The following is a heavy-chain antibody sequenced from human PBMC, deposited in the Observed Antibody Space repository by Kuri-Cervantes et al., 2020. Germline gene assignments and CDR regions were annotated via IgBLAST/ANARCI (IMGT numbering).Heavy chain of an antibody. Sequence: ASVKVSCKASGYTFNSFDINWVRQATGQGLEWMGRINPNSGHTDSAQKFQGRATMTRDTSINTAYMELSSLRSDDTAVYYCAREVRVGGKYFDYWGQGALVTVSS. J-gene: IGHJ4*02. CDR2: INPNSGHT. D-gene: IGHD3-16*01. V-gene: IGHV1-2*06. CDR3: AREVRVGGKYFDY. CDR1: GYTFNSFD.